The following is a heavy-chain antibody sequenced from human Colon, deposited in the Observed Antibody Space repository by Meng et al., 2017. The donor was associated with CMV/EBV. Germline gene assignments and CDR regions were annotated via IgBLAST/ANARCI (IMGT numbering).Heavy chain of an antibody. D-gene: IGHD3-9*01. CDR3: ARDVGEDYDILTGYWYYYYYYGMDV. V-gene: IGHV3-9*01. Sequence: SLKISCAASGFTFDDYAMHWVRQAPGKGLEWVSGISWNSGSIGYADSVKGRFTISRDNAKNSLYLQMNSLRAEDTAVYYCARDVGEDYDILTGYWYYYYYYGMDVWGQGTTVTVSS. CDR1: GFTFDDYA. J-gene: IGHJ6*02. CDR2: ISWNSGSI.